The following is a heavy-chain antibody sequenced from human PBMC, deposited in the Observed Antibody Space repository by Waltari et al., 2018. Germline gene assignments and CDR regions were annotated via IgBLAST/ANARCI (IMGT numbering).Heavy chain of an antibody. CDR1: GGSFSGYY. CDR3: ARGPLVATIT. Sequence: QVQLQQWGAGLLKPSETLSLTCAVYGGSFSGYYWSWIRQPPGKGLEWIGEINHSGSTNYNPARKSRVTISVDTSKNQFSLKRSSVTAADTAVYYCARGPLVATITWGQGTLVTVSS. D-gene: IGHD5-12*01. J-gene: IGHJ5*02. CDR2: INHSGST. V-gene: IGHV4-34*01.